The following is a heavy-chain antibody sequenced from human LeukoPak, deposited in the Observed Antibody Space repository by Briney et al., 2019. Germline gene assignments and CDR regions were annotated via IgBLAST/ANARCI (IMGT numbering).Heavy chain of an antibody. CDR2: ISYDGSNK. CDR3: ASPSFVGYGDFFDY. J-gene: IGHJ4*02. V-gene: IGHV3-30-3*01. D-gene: IGHD4-17*01. CDR1: GFTFSSYA. Sequence: GGSLRLSCAASGFTFSSYAMHWVRQAPGKGLEWVAVISYDGSNKYYADSVKGRFTISRDNSKNTLYLQMNSLRAEDTAVYYCASPSFVGYGDFFDYWGQGTLVTVSS.